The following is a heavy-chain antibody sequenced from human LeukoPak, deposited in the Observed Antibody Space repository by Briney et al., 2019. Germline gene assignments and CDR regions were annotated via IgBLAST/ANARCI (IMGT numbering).Heavy chain of an antibody. CDR3: ARVDGPDSSGYPYDY. CDR2: IYYSGST. V-gene: IGHV4-59*01. J-gene: IGHJ4*02. D-gene: IGHD3-22*01. CDR1: GGSISGYY. Sequence: PSETLSLTCTVSGGSISGYYWSWIRQPPGKGLEWIGYIYYSGSTNYNPSLKSRVTISVDTSKNQFSLKLSSVTAADTAVYYCARVDGPDSSGYPYDYWGQGTLVTVSS.